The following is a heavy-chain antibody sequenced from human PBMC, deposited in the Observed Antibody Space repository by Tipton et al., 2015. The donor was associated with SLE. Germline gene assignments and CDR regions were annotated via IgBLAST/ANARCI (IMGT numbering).Heavy chain of an antibody. CDR2: IYHSGST. CDR3: ARGARGSGPDFDY. Sequence: TLSLTCAVSGYSISSGYYWGWIRQPPGKELEWIGSIYHSGSTYYNPSLKSRVTISVDTSKNQFSLKLSSVTAADTAVYYCARGARGSGPDFDYWGQGTLVTASS. J-gene: IGHJ4*02. V-gene: IGHV4-38-2*01. CDR1: GYSISSGYY. D-gene: IGHD6-25*01.